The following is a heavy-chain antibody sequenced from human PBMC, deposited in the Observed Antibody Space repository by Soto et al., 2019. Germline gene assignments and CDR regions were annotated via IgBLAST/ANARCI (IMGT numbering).Heavy chain of an antibody. V-gene: IGHV4-31*03. J-gene: IGHJ4*02. Sequence: SETLSLTSTVSGGSISSGCDYWSWIRQHPGKGLEWIGYIYYSGSTYYNPSLKSRVTISVDTSKNQFSLKLSSVTAADTAVYYCASTEMTTVTRFDYWGQGTLVTVSS. CDR2: IYYSGST. CDR1: GGSISSGCDY. CDR3: ASTEMTTVTRFDY. D-gene: IGHD4-4*01.